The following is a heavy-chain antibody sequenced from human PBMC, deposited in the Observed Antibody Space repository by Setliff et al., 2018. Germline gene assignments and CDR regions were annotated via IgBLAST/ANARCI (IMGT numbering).Heavy chain of an antibody. D-gene: IGHD6-19*01. CDR1: GGSISSGSYY. CDR3: ARNRLLIAVDQGFDP. Sequence: SETLSLTCTVSGGSISSGSYYWGWIRQPAGKGLEWIGHIYTSGNTDYSPSLKSRVTISVDTSKNQFSLKLSSVTAADTAVYYCARNRLLIAVDQGFDPWGQGTRVTVSS. CDR2: IYTSGNT. V-gene: IGHV4-61*09. J-gene: IGHJ5*02.